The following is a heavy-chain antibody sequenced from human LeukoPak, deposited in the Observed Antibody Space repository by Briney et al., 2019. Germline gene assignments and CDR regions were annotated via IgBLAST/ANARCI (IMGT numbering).Heavy chain of an antibody. D-gene: IGHD3-16*02. V-gene: IGHV4-38-2*02. Sequence: PSETLSLTCTVSGYSISSGYYWGWIRQPPGKGLEWIGSIYHSGSTYYNPSLKSRVTISVDTSKNQFSLKLSSVTAADTAVYYCARQRGLNYDYVWGSYRYGGYFDYWGQGTLVTVSS. CDR1: GYSISSGYY. CDR3: ARQRGLNYDYVWGSYRYGGYFDY. J-gene: IGHJ4*02. CDR2: IYHSGST.